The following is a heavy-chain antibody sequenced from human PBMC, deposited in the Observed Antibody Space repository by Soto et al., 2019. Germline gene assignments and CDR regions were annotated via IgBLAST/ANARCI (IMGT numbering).Heavy chain of an antibody. CDR1: GYTFTGYY. V-gene: IGHV1-18*04. CDR2: ISGSNGNT. Sequence: ASVKVSCKASGYTFTGYYMHWVRQAPGQGLEWMGWISGSNGNTNYGQKFQGRVTMTADTSTNTAYMELRSLRSDDTAVYFCARDRDYYDRSGYYGHWGQGILVTVSS. J-gene: IGHJ4*02. D-gene: IGHD3-22*01. CDR3: ARDRDYYDRSGYYGH.